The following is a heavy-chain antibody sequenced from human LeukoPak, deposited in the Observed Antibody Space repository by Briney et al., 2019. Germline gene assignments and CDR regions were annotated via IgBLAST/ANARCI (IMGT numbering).Heavy chain of an antibody. V-gene: IGHV4-59*01. J-gene: IGHJ4*02. CDR2: IYYSGST. CDR1: GGSISSYH. Sequence: SETLSLTCTVSGGSISSYHWSWIRQPPGKGLEWIGYIYYSGSTNYNPSLKSRVTISVDTSKNQFSLKLSSVTAADTAVYYCARGVRYSSSWVDYWGQGTLVTVSS. D-gene: IGHD6-13*01. CDR3: ARGVRYSSSWVDY.